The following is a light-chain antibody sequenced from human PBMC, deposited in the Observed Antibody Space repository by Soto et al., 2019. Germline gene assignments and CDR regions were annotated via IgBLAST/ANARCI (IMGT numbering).Light chain of an antibody. CDR2: GAS. Sequence: EIVLTQSPATLSLSPGERATLSCRASQSVNSKVAWYQQKPGQAPRLLIYGASTRATGIPARFSGSGSGTEFTLTINSLQSEDFVVYYCQQYDNWPPTFGQGTRLEIK. CDR3: QQYDNWPPT. J-gene: IGKJ5*01. CDR1: QSVNSK. V-gene: IGKV3-15*01.